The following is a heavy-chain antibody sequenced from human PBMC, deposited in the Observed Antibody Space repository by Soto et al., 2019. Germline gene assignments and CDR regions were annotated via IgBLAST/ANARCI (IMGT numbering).Heavy chain of an antibody. J-gene: IGHJ6*02. CDR3: ANLLNVAAAGTPHYYGVDV. CDR1: GFSFSVYP. D-gene: IGHD6-13*01. Sequence: GGSLRLSCAASGFSFSVYPMNLVRQAPGKGLEWVAVISFDGSKTYYSDSVKGRFTISRDNSKNTVSLQMNNLRPGDAAVYHCANLLNVAAAGTPHYYGVDVWGQGTMVTVSS. V-gene: IGHV3-30*04. CDR2: ISFDGSKT.